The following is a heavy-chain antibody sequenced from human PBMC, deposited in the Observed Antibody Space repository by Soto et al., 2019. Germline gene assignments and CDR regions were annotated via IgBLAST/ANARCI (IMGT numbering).Heavy chain of an antibody. Sequence: SETLSLTCTVSGGSISSYYWSWIRQPPGKGLEWIGEINHSGSTNYNPSLKSRVTISVDTSKNQFSLKLSSVTAADTAVYCCARQSCISTSCSPKGNYYYYSMDVWGQGATVTVSS. CDR1: GGSISSYY. J-gene: IGHJ6*02. CDR3: ARQSCISTSCSPKGNYYYYSMDV. D-gene: IGHD2-2*01. V-gene: IGHV4-34*01. CDR2: INHSGST.